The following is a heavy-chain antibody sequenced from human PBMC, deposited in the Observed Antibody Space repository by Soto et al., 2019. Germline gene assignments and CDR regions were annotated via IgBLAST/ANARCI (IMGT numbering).Heavy chain of an antibody. CDR1: GFTFRDYY. Sequence: PGGSLRLSCEASGFTFRDYYMTWFRQAPGKGLEWLSYIDSSTKYTNYADSVKGRFTISRDNAKNSLYLQMNSLRADDTPVYYCAREYYYTMDVWGQGTMVTVSS. J-gene: IGHJ6*02. CDR3: AREYYYTMDV. CDR2: IDSSTKYT. V-gene: IGHV3-11*05.